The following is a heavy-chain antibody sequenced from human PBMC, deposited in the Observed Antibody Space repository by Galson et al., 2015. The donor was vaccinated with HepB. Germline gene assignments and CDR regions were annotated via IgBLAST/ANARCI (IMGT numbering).Heavy chain of an antibody. CDR2: ISSSSSYI. V-gene: IGHV3-21*01. CDR3: ARDRYSGSYYDY. CDR1: GFTFSSYS. D-gene: IGHD1-26*01. J-gene: IGHJ4*02. Sequence: SLRLSCAASGFTFSSYSMNWVRQAPGKGLEWVSSISSSSSYIYYADSVKGRFTISRDNAKNSLYLQMNSLRAEDTAVYYCARDRYSGSYYDYWGQGTLVTVSS.